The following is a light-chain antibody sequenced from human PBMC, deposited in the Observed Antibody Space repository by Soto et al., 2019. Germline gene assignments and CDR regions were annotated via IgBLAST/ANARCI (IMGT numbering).Light chain of an antibody. CDR3: CSYAGSSTFVV. Sequence: QSALTQPASVSGSPGQSITISCTGTSSDVGSYNLVSWYQQHPGKAPKLMIYEGSKRPSGVSNRFSGSKSGNTASLTISGLQAEDEAVCYCCSYAGSSTFVVFGGGTKVTVL. CDR2: EGS. J-gene: IGLJ2*01. CDR1: SSDVGSYNL. V-gene: IGLV2-23*03.